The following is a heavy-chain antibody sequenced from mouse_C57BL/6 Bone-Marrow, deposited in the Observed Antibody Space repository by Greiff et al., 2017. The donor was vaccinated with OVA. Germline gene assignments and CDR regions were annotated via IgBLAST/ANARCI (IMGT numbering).Heavy chain of an antibody. CDR2: IYPRSGNT. Sequence: VQLQQSGAELARPGASVKLSCKASGYTFTSYGISWVKQRTGQGLEWIGEIYPRSGNTYYNEKFKGKATLTADKSSSTAYMELRSLTSEDSAVYFCARNSNYGAWVAYWGQGTLVTVSA. V-gene: IGHV1-81*01. D-gene: IGHD2-5*01. J-gene: IGHJ3*01. CDR1: GYTFTSYG. CDR3: ARNSNYGAWVAY.